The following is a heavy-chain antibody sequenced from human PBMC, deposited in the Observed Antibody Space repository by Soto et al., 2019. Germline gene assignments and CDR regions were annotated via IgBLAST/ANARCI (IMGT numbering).Heavy chain of an antibody. J-gene: IGHJ3*02. V-gene: IGHV4-34*01. CDR1: GGSFSGHY. D-gene: IGHD3-10*01. CDR3: ARNLRFGAYAFDI. Sequence: PSQTLCLTYAVYGGSFSGHYWSWIRQPPGKGLEWIGEINHSGSTNYNPSLKSRVTISVDTSKNQFSLKLSSVTAADTAVYYCARNLRFGAYAFDIWGQGTMVTVSS. CDR2: INHSGST.